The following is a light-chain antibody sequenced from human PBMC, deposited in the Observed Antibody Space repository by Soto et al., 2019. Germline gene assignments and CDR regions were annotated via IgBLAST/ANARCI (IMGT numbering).Light chain of an antibody. V-gene: IGKV3-20*01. J-gene: IGKJ1*01. Sequence: VLTQSPGTLSLSPGDSATLSCTTSQSVINNYVAWYQQKPGQAPRLIIYGTSGRATGIPDRFTAGGPGTDFTLTISRLEPDDFAVYYCQQYHSTFRAFGQGTKVDIK. CDR3: QQYHSTFRA. CDR1: QSVINNY. CDR2: GTS.